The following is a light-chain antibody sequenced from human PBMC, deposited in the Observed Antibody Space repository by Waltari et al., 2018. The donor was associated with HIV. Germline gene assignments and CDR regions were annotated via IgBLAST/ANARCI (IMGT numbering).Light chain of an antibody. CDR1: SFNIGSNS. CDR2: RNN. Sequence: QSVLTQPPSASGTPGQGVTIHCSGRSFNIGSNSVYLYQQVPGAHPKLLLYRNNQRPSGVPVRFSGSNAGTSASRAISGLRSEDEADYYCAAWDDSLSGFYVVGTGTKVTVL. J-gene: IGLJ1*01. V-gene: IGLV1-47*01. CDR3: AAWDDSLSGFYV.